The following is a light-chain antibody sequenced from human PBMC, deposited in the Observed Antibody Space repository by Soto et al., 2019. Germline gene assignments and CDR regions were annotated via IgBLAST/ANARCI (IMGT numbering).Light chain of an antibody. V-gene: IGKV1-39*01. CDR2: AAS. Sequence: EIQMTQSPSSLSSSVGDRVTITCRASQSVSSYLNWYQQKPGKAPKLLIYAASSLQTGVPSRFSGSGSGTDFTLTISSLQPEDFAIYYCQQSYNTPMTFGGGTKVEIK. J-gene: IGKJ4*01. CDR1: QSVSSY. CDR3: QQSYNTPMT.